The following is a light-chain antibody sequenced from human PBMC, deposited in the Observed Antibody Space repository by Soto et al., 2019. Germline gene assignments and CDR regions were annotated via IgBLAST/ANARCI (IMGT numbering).Light chain of an antibody. CDR2: DAS. CDR1: QSISDW. Sequence: DIQMTQSPSTLPASVGDRVTITCRANQSISDWLAWYQQKPGKAPKLLIYDASNLESGVPSRFSGSGSGTEFTLTISSLQPDDFATYYCQQYNSSPLTFGGGTKMEIK. V-gene: IGKV1-5*01. J-gene: IGKJ4*01. CDR3: QQYNSSPLT.